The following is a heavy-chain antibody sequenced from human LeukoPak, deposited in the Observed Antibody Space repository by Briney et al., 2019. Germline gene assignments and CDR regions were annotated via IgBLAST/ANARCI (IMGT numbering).Heavy chain of an antibody. V-gene: IGHV4-30-4*08. CDR2: ICYSGST. CDR1: GGPIRNGDHY. J-gene: IGHJ6*03. Sequence: SQTLSLTCTVPGGPIRNGDHYWSWIRQPPGKGLEWIGYICYSGSTYYNPSLKSRVTISVDTSKNQFSLKLSSVTAADTAVYYCARGTYDFWSGSLWGYYYYYMDVWGKGTTVTVSS. D-gene: IGHD3-3*01. CDR3: ARGTYDFWSGSLWGYYYYYMDV.